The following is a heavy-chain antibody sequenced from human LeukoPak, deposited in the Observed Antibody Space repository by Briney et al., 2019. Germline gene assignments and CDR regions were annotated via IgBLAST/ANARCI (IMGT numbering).Heavy chain of an antibody. CDR1: GYCFTSYW. D-gene: IGHD6-19*01. Sequence: AGESLQISCKGSGYCFTSYWIAWVRQMPGKGLEWMGIIYPGDSDTRYSPSFQGQVTISADKSISTAYLQWSSLKASDTAMYYCARLSRAVLTYGMDVWGKGTTVTVSS. CDR3: ARLSRAVLTYGMDV. CDR2: IYPGDSDT. V-gene: IGHV5-51*01. J-gene: IGHJ6*04.